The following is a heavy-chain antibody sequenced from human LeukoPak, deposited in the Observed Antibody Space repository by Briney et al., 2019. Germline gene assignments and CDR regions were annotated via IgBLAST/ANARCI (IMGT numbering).Heavy chain of an antibody. CDR1: GGSISSSSYY. Sequence: PSETLSLTCTVSGGSISSSSYYWGWIRQPPGKGLEWIGSIYYSGSTYYNPSLKSRVTISVDTSKNQFSLKLSSVTAADTAVYYCASPRPLYYYGSSGYSECFQHWGQGTLVTVSS. J-gene: IGHJ1*01. D-gene: IGHD3-22*01. CDR2: IYYSGST. CDR3: ASPRPLYYYGSSGYSECFQH. V-gene: IGHV4-39*01.